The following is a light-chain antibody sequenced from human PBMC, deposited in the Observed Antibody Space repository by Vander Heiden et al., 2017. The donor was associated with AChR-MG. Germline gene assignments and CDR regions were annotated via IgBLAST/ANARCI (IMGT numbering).Light chain of an antibody. Sequence: EIVLTQSPDFQSVTPKEKVTITCRACQSIGSRLHWYQQKPNQSPKLLIKYASQSFSGVPSRFSGSGSGTDFTLTIHSLEVEDAATYYCHQSDTLPWTFGQGTKVEIK. CDR1: QSIGSR. J-gene: IGKJ1*01. CDR2: YAS. CDR3: HQSDTLPWT. V-gene: IGKV6-21*01.